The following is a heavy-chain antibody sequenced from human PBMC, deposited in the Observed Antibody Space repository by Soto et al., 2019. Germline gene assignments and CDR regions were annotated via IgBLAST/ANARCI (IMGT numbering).Heavy chain of an antibody. CDR1: GGSISSYY. CDR2: IYTSGST. J-gene: IGHJ6*02. V-gene: IGHV4-4*07. Sequence: QVQLQESGPGLVKPSETLSLTCTVSGGSISSYYWSWIRQPAGKGLEWIGRIYTSGSTNYNPSLKSRVTMSVDTSKNQFSLKLSSVTAADTAVYYCARERYDFWSGYYSWEYYYYYGMDVWGQGTTVTVSS. CDR3: ARERYDFWSGYYSWEYYYYYGMDV. D-gene: IGHD3-3*01.